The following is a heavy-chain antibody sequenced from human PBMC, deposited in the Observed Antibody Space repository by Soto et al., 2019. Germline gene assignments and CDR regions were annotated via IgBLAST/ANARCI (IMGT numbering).Heavy chain of an antibody. V-gene: IGHV4-61*03. D-gene: IGHD3-22*01. CDR1: GGSVSNASFY. Sequence: QVQLQESGPGLVKPSETLSLTCSVSGGSVSNASFYWTWIRQAPGTGLEYIGYIFYTGVTTYNPSLSSRVTIPLETSKNLFSLKLTSMAAADTAVYCCVRVLDSRWYAVLWGRGTLVTVSS. CDR3: VRVLDSRWYAVL. CDR2: IFYTGVT. J-gene: IGHJ2*01.